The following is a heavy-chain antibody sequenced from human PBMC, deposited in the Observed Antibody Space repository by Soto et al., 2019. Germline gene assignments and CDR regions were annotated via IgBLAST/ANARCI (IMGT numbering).Heavy chain of an antibody. J-gene: IGHJ3*02. CDR3: ARVETAAGTNDAFDI. CDR2: ISSSSSTI. D-gene: IGHD6-13*01. V-gene: IGHV3-48*01. Sequence: HPGGSLRLSCAASGFTFSSYSMNWVRQAPGKGLEWVSYISSSSSTIYYADSVKGRFTISRDNAKNSLYLQMNSLRAEDTAVYYCARVETAAGTNDAFDIWGQGTMVTVSS. CDR1: GFTFSSYS.